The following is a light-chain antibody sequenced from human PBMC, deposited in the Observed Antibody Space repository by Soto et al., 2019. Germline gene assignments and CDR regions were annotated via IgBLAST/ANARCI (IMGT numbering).Light chain of an antibody. V-gene: IGKV3-20*01. CDR3: QHYGTSFWT. Sequence: EIVLTQSPGTLSLSPGERATLSCRTSQSVSSSYLAWYQQKPGQAPRLLIYGASTRATGISDRFSGSGSGTDFSLTISRLEPEDFAVYYCQHYGTSFWTFGQGTKVDIK. CDR2: GAS. CDR1: QSVSSSY. J-gene: IGKJ1*01.